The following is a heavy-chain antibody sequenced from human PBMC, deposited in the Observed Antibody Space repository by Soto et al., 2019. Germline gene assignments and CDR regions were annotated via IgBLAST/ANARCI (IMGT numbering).Heavy chain of an antibody. J-gene: IGHJ4*02. CDR3: ARRGSGSYSDY. D-gene: IGHD1-26*01. CDR1: GFTFSSYA. CDR2: ISGSGDST. V-gene: IGHV3-23*01. Sequence: EVQLLESGGGLVQPGGSLRLSCAASGFTFSSYAMRWVRQAPVKGLEWVSAISGSGDSTYYADSVKGRFTISRDNSKNTTCLQMNGLGAEDTAVYYCARRGSGSYSDYWGQGAVVTVSS.